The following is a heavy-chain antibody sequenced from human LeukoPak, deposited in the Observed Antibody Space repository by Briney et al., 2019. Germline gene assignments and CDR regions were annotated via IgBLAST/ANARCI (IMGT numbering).Heavy chain of an antibody. V-gene: IGHV3-48*03. Sequence: HAGGSLRLSCAASGFTFSSYEMNWVRQAPGKGLEWVSYISSSGSTKYCADSVKGRFTISRDNAKNSLYLQMNNLRAEDTAVYYCARHLWLSGNDYWGQGTLVTVSS. J-gene: IGHJ4*02. CDR1: GFTFSSYE. CDR2: ISSSGSTK. D-gene: IGHD5-18*01. CDR3: ARHLWLSGNDY.